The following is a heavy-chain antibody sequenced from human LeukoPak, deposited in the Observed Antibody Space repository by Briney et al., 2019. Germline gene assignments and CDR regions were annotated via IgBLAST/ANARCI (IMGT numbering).Heavy chain of an antibody. CDR1: GYTFTSYD. CDR3: ARPKSQLAPYYFDY. CDR2: MNPNSGNT. Sequence: GASVKVSCKASGYTFTSYDINWVRQATGQGLEWMGWMNPNSGNTGYAQKFQGRVTMTRNTSISTAYMELSSLRSEDTAVYYCARPKSQLAPYYFDYWGQGTLVTVSS. D-gene: IGHD6-19*01. J-gene: IGHJ4*02. V-gene: IGHV1-8*01.